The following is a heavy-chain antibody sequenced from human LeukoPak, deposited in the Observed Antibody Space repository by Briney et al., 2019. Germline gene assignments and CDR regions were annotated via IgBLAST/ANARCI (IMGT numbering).Heavy chain of an antibody. CDR1: GGSISSGGYY. J-gene: IGHJ6*02. V-gene: IGHV4-31*03. CDR3: ARNGLSYDSSGYYYYGMDV. Sequence: SETLSLTCTVSGGSISSGGYYWSWIRQHSGKGLEWIGYIYYSGSTYYNPSLKSRVTISVDTSKNQFSLKLSSVTAADTAVYYCARNGLSYDSSGYYYYGMDVWGQGTTVTVSS. D-gene: IGHD3-22*01. CDR2: IYYSGST.